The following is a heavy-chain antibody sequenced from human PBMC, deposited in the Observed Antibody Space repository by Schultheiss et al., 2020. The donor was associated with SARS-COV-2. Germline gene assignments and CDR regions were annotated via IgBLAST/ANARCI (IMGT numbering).Heavy chain of an antibody. J-gene: IGHJ6*02. V-gene: IGHV4-34*01. CDR2: INHSGST. Sequence: ESLKISCAVYGGSFSGYYWSWIRQPPGKGLEWIGEINHSGSTNYNPSLKSRVTISVDTSKNQFSLKLSSVTAADTAVYYCVRTPYGMDVWGQGTTVTVSS. CDR1: GGSFSGYY. CDR3: VRTPYGMDV.